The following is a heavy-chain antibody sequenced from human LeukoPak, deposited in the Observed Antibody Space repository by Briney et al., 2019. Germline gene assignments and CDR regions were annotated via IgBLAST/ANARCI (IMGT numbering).Heavy chain of an antibody. CDR1: GYTFTGYY. V-gene: IGHV1-2*02. CDR3: ARDINDVRVSSTSGYYHYGMDV. Sequence: ASVKVSCKASGYTFTGYYMHWVRQAPGQGLEWMGWINPNSGGTNYAQKFQGRVTMTRDTSISTAYMELSRLRSDDTAVYYCARDINDVRVSSTSGYYHYGMDVWGQGTTVTVSS. CDR2: INPNSGGT. J-gene: IGHJ6*02. D-gene: IGHD2-2*01.